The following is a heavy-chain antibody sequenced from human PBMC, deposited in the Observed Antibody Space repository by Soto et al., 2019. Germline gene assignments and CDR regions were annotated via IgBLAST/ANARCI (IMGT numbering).Heavy chain of an antibody. Sequence: SETLSLTCTVSGDSMATGGHYYNWIRQVPGKGLEWIGYVYYSGATHYTPSLRARATISRDTSKNQFSLRLISVTAADTALYYCARDKDLQPTVWGFWGQGIQATVSS. V-gene: IGHV4-31*03. CDR1: GDSMATGGHY. CDR3: ARDKDLQPTVWGF. J-gene: IGHJ4*02. CDR2: VYYSGAT. D-gene: IGHD3-16*01.